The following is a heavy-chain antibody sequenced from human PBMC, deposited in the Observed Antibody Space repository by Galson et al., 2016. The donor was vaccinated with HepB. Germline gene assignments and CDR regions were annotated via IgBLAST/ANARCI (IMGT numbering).Heavy chain of an antibody. CDR2: ISYDGSKQ. V-gene: IGHV3-30-3*01. CDR1: GFPFGSDA. Sequence: SLRLSCAASGFPFGSDALHWVRQAPGKGLEWVAMISYDGSKQFYAASVKGRFTISRDNSKNTLFLEMNSLTAADTAVYFCGRDPHSSGWSGVMGYIDYWGQGTLVTVSS. J-gene: IGHJ4*02. D-gene: IGHD6-19*01. CDR3: GRDPHSSGWSGVMGYIDY.